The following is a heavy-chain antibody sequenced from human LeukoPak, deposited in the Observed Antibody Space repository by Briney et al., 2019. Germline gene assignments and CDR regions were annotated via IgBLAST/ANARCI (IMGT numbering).Heavy chain of an antibody. V-gene: IGHV1-2*02. CDR2: INPNSGAT. Sequence: ASVKVSCKGSGYTFTGYYMHWVRQAPGQGLEWMAWINPNSGATNYAQRFQGRVTVTRDTSISTAYMELSSLESDDTAMYYCARGGLWFGELLYPRFDYWGQGTLVTVSS. CDR3: ARGGLWFGELLYPRFDY. J-gene: IGHJ4*02. CDR1: GYTFTGYY. D-gene: IGHD3-10*01.